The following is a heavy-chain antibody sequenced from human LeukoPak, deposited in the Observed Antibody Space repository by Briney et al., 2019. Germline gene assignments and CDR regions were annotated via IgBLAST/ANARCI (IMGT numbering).Heavy chain of an antibody. Sequence: GGSLRLSCAASGFTLSNYAMTWVRQAPGKGLEWVSYISSSSKIIHYADSVKGRFTISRDNAKNSLSLQMTSLRDEDTAVYFCVRDPKGRGDAFDYWGQGTLVTISS. J-gene: IGHJ4*02. CDR2: ISSSSKII. D-gene: IGHD3-10*01. CDR3: VRDPKGRGDAFDY. V-gene: IGHV3-48*02. CDR1: GFTLSNYA.